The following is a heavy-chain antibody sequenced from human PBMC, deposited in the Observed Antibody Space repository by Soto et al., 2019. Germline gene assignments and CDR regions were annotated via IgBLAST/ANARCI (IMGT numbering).Heavy chain of an antibody. CDR2: IKSKTDGGTT. V-gene: IGHV3-15*07. CDR3: TTDLQDIVVVVAAKEYYYYGMDV. CDR1: GFTFSNAW. J-gene: IGHJ6*02. D-gene: IGHD2-15*01. Sequence: GGSLRLSCAASGFTFSNAWMNWVRQAPGKGLEWVGRIKSKTDGGTTDYAAPVKGRFTISRDDSKNTLYLQMNSLKTEDTAVYYCTTDLQDIVVVVAAKEYYYYGMDVWDQGTTVTVS.